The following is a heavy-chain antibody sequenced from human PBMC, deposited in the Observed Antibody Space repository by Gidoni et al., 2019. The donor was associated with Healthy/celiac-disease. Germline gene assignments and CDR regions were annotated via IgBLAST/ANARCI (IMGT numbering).Heavy chain of an antibody. CDR3: AADGPCSSTSCYAFDI. CDR1: GFTFTSSA. CDR2: IVVGSGNT. J-gene: IGHJ3*02. Sequence: QMQLVQSGPEVKKPGTSVKVSCKASGFTFTSSAVQWVRQARGQRLEWIGWIVVGSGNTNYAQKFQERVTITRDMSTSTAYMGLSSLRSEDTAVYYCAADGPCSSTSCYAFDIWGQGTMVTVSS. D-gene: IGHD2-2*01. V-gene: IGHV1-58*01.